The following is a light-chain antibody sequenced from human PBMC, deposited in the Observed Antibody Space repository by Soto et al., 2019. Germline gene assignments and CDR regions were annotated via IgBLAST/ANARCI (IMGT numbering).Light chain of an antibody. CDR2: KAS. CDR3: QQYNSYSWT. J-gene: IGKJ1*01. V-gene: IGKV1-5*03. CDR1: QSISSW. Sequence: DIQMTQSPSTLSASVGDRVTITCRASQSISSWLAWYQQKPGKAPKLLIYKASSLESGVPSRFSGSGSGTEFTLTISSLQPDDFATYYCQQYNSYSWTFVQGPKVEI.